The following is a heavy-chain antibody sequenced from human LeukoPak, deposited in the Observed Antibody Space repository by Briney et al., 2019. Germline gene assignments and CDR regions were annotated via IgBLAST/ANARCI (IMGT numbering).Heavy chain of an antibody. Sequence: SETLSLTCTVSGGSISSYYWSWIRQPPGKGLEWIEYIYYGGSTNYNPSLKSRVTISVDTSKNQFSLKLSSVTAADTAVYYCARVRDFWSGYDYWGQGTLVTVSS. CDR2: IYYGGST. J-gene: IGHJ4*02. CDR3: ARVRDFWSGYDY. CDR1: GGSISSYY. D-gene: IGHD3-3*01. V-gene: IGHV4-59*01.